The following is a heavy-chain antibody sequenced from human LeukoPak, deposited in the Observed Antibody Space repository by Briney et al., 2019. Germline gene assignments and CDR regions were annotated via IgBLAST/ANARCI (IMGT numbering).Heavy chain of an antibody. J-gene: IGHJ4*02. Sequence: PGGFLRLSCAASGFTFSSYSMNWVRQAPGKGLEWVSSISSSSSYIYYADSVKGRFTISRDNAKNSLYLQMNSLRAEDTAVYYCARDRDSGWYYYWGQGTLVTVSS. CDR1: GFTFSSYS. D-gene: IGHD6-19*01. CDR2: ISSSSSYI. CDR3: ARDRDSGWYYY. V-gene: IGHV3-21*01.